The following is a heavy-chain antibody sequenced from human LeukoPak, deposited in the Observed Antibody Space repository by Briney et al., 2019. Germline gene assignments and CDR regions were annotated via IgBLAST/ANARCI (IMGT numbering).Heavy chain of an antibody. CDR2: INPNSGGT. J-gene: IGHJ5*02. CDR3: ARASHAAARFNWFDP. V-gene: IGHV1-2*02. Sequence: GASVKVSCKASGYTFTGYYMHWVRQAPGQGLEWMGWINPNSGGTNYAQKFQGRVTMTRDMSISTAYMELSRLRSDDTAVYYCARASHAAARFNWFDPWGQGTLVTVSS. D-gene: IGHD2-2*01. CDR1: GYTFTGYY.